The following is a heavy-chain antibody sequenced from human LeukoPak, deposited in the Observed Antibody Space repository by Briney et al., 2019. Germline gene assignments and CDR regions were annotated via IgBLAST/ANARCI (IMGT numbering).Heavy chain of an antibody. CDR2: MNPNSGNT. CDR3: ARGAWGEIAGRKSFEF. CDR1: EYTFTSYD. D-gene: IGHD6-6*01. J-gene: IGHJ4*02. Sequence: GASVKVSCKASEYTFTSYDINWVRQATGQGLEWMGWMNPNSGNTGYAQKFKGRVTMTRVTSISTAYMELNNPTSEDTAVYYCARGAWGEIAGRKSFEFWGQGSLVTVSS. V-gene: IGHV1-8*01.